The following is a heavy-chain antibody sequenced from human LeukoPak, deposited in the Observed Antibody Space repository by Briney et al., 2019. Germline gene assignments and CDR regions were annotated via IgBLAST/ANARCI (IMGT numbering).Heavy chain of an antibody. D-gene: IGHD3-22*01. CDR2: INQNGSEI. J-gene: IGHJ4*02. V-gene: IGHV3-7*01. CDR3: VSGMIEFDY. CDR1: GFNFSTYT. Sequence: GGSLRLSCAASGFNFSTYTMNWVRQAPGGGLEWVANINQNGSEIYYLDSVEGRFTISRDNAKNSLFLQMNSLRVEDTSVYYCVSGMIEFDYWGQGTRVTVSS.